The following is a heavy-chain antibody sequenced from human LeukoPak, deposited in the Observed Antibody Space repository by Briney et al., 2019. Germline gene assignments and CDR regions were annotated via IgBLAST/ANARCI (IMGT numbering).Heavy chain of an antibody. D-gene: IGHD4-17*01. J-gene: IGHJ4*02. V-gene: IGHV3-48*03. CDR3: ATYGDYVRGFGY. Sequence: GGSLRLSCAASGFTFSNYEMNWVRQAPGKGLEWISHISNFGDIIHYADSVKGRFTISRDNSKNTLYLQMNSLRAEDTAVYYCATYGDYVRGFGYWGQGTLVTVSS. CDR2: ISNFGDII. CDR1: GFTFSNYE.